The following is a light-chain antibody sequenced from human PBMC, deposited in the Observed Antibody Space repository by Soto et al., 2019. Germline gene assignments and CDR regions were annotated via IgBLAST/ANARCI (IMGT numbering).Light chain of an antibody. CDR2: FAS. Sequence: EIVMTQSPATLSVSPGERATLSCRASQSVSNNLSWYQQKPDQAPRLLIYFASTRATGIPDRFSGSGSGTHFTLTITSLQSEDFAVYYCQHYDEWPLTFGGGTKVETK. CDR3: QHYDEWPLT. V-gene: IGKV3-15*01. CDR1: QSVSNN. J-gene: IGKJ4*01.